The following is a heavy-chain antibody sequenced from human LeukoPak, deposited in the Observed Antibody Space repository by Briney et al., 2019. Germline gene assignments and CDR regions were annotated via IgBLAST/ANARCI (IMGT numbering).Heavy chain of an antibody. D-gene: IGHD4-17*01. Sequence: PGRSLRLSCAASGFTFSSYAMHWVRQAPGKGLEWVAVISYDGSNKYYADSVKGRFTISRDNSKNTLYLQMNSLRAEDTAVYYCARGGSYGDPGDYWGQGTLVTVSS. CDR1: GFTFSSYA. V-gene: IGHV3-30-3*01. CDR3: ARGGSYGDPGDY. CDR2: ISYDGSNK. J-gene: IGHJ4*02.